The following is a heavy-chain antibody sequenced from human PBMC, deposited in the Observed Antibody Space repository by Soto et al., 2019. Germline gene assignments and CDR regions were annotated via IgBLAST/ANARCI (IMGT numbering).Heavy chain of an antibody. D-gene: IGHD3-16*02. V-gene: IGHV3-15*01. Sequence: PXGSLRLSCAASGFTFSNAWMSWVRQAPGKGLDWVGRIKSKTDGGTTDYAAPVKGRFTISRDDSKNTLYLQMNSLKTEDTAVYYCTTDGRNYDYVWGSYHLWNVWGQGTTVTVSS. J-gene: IGHJ6*02. CDR2: IKSKTDGGTT. CDR3: TTDGRNYDYVWGSYHLWNV. CDR1: GFTFSNAW.